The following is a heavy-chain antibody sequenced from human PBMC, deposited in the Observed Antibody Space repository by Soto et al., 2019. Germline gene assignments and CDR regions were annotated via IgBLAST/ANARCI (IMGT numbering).Heavy chain of an antibody. J-gene: IGHJ5*02. D-gene: IGHD3-3*01. V-gene: IGHV4-34*01. CDR3: ARGLRITTFGVASSNWFDP. CDR2: INHSGST. Sequence: PSETLSLTCAVYGGSLSGYYWSWIRQPPGKGLEWIGEINHSGSTNYNPSLKSRVTISVDTSKNQFSLKLSSVTAADTAVYYCARGLRITTFGVASSNWFDPWGQGTLVTVSS. CDR1: GGSLSGYY.